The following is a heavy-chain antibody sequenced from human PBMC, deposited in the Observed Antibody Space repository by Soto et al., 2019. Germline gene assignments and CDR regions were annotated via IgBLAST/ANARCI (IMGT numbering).Heavy chain of an antibody. CDR1: GYTFTDFG. CDR3: ASEYCSGGSCYGVDY. D-gene: IGHD2-15*01. CDR2: ISPDNDDT. J-gene: IGHJ4*02. Sequence: ASVKVSCKASGYTFTDFGISWVRQAPGQGLEWMGWISPDNDDTKYTQKLQGRVTMTTDTSTGTAYMALRSLRSAATAVYYCASEYCSGGSCYGVDYRGQGTLVTVSS. V-gene: IGHV1-18*01.